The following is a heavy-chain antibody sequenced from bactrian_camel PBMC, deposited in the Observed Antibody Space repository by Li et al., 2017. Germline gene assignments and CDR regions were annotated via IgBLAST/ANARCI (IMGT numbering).Heavy chain of an antibody. J-gene: IGHJ4*01. V-gene: IGHV3S53*01. D-gene: IGHD2*01. CDR1: SSISRMCA. CDR2: ISTDGTP. Sequence: QVQLVESGGGSVQAGGSLKLPCAASSSISRMCAMGWYRWTPGKERDFVASISTDGTPTYGDSIQGRATISQDNAKNTVYLQMNFLKPDDTAVYYCAAKTTRRPPQWCSRGGLYCYTDLGQGTQVTVS. CDR3: AAKTTRRPPQWCSRGGLYCYTD.